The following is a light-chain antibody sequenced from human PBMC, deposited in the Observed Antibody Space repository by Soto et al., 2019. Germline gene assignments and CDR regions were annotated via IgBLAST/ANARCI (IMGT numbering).Light chain of an antibody. V-gene: IGKV3-15*01. J-gene: IGKJ4*01. CDR1: QSVSSN. CDR3: QQYNNLPRT. Sequence: ETVMTQSPATLSVSPGEGATLSCRASQSVSSNLVWYQHRPGQAPRLLIYGASTRATDIPARFSGSGSGTEFTLTISSLQSDDYEVYYCQQYNNLPRTFGGGTKVDNK. CDR2: GAS.